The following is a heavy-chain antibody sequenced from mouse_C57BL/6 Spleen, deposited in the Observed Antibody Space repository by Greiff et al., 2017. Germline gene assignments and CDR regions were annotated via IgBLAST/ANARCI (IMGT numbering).Heavy chain of an antibody. V-gene: IGHV5-16*01. CDR2: INYDGSST. Sequence: EVQLVESEGGLVQPGSSMKLSCTASGFTFSDYYMAWVRQVPEKGLEWVANINYDGSSTYYLDSLKSRFIISRDNAKNILYLQMSSLKSEDTATYYCARSPYYYGSSPYYFDYWGQGTTLTVSS. CDR3: ARSPYYYGSSPYYFDY. CDR1: GFTFSDYY. J-gene: IGHJ2*01. D-gene: IGHD1-1*01.